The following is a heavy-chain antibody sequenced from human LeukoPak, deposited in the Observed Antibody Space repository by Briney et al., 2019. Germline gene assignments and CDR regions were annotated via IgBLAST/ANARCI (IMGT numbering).Heavy chain of an antibody. D-gene: IGHD4-23*01. Sequence: ASVKVSCKASGYTFTGYYMHWVRQAPGQGLEWMGWISAYNGNTNYAQKLQGRVTMTTDTSTSTAYMELRSLRSDDTAVYYCARGGKGGRPYYFDYWGQGTLVTVSS. V-gene: IGHV1-18*04. CDR3: ARGGKGGRPYYFDY. CDR1: GYTFTGYY. J-gene: IGHJ4*02. CDR2: ISAYNGNT.